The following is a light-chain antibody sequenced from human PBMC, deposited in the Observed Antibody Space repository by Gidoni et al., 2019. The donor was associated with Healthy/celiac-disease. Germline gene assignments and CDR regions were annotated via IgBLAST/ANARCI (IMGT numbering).Light chain of an antibody. CDR1: QSVSSN. CDR2: GAS. Sequence: EIVMTQSPATLSVSPGERATLSCRARQSVSSNLAWYQQKPGQAPRLLIYGASTRATGIPASFSGSVSGTEFTLTISSLQSEDFAVYYCQQYNNWPRTFGQGTKVEIK. CDR3: QQYNNWPRT. J-gene: IGKJ1*01. V-gene: IGKV3-15*01.